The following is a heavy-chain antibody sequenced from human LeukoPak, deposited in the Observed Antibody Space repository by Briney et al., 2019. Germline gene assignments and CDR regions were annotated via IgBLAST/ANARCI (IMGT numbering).Heavy chain of an antibody. D-gene: IGHD3-3*01. J-gene: IGHJ3*02. CDR1: GFTFSSYA. V-gene: IGHV3-30-3*01. CDR3: ARELGLIITIFGVAKGNAFDI. Sequence: GGSLRLSCAASGFTFSSYAMHWVRQAPGKGLEWVAVISYDGSDKYYADSVKGRFTTSRDNSKNTLYLQMNSLRAEDTAVYYCARELGLIITIFGVAKGNAFDIWGQGTMVTVSS. CDR2: ISYDGSDK.